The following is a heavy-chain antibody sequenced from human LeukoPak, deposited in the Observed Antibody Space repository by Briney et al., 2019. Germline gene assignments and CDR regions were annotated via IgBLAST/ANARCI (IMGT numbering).Heavy chain of an antibody. D-gene: IGHD5-12*01. CDR1: GYTFTSYD. Sequence: GASVRVSCKASGYTFTSYDINWVRQAPGQGLEGRGWMNPNSGNTVYAQKFEGRVTITRNTSISTAYMEMSSVRYEDTGVYYCARGGAYIDWGQGTLVTVSS. CDR2: MNPNSGNT. V-gene: IGHV1-8*01. CDR3: ARGGAYID. J-gene: IGHJ4*02.